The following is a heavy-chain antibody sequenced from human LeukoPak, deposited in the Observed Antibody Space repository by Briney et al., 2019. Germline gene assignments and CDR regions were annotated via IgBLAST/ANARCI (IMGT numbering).Heavy chain of an antibody. CDR1: GFTFSSYA. V-gene: IGHV3-64*01. CDR3: ARDRDSSGYYYVGPDY. D-gene: IGHD3-22*01. J-gene: IGHJ4*02. Sequence: GGSLRLSCAASGFTFSSYAMHWVHQAPGKGLEYVSAISSNGGSTYYANSVKGRFTISRDNSKNTLYLQMGSLRAEDMAVYYCARDRDSSGYYYVGPDYWGQGTLVTVSS. CDR2: ISSNGGST.